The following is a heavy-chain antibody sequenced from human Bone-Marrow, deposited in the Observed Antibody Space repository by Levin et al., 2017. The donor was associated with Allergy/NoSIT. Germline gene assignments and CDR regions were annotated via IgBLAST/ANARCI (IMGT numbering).Heavy chain of an antibody. V-gene: IGHV4-30-4*01. CDR3: ARAAPGGEFDY. J-gene: IGHJ4*02. D-gene: IGHD3-10*01. CDR1: GASIGSGDFY. Sequence: RPSETLSLTCTVSGASIGSGDFYWTWIRQPPGKALEWIGYIHHSGASQYNPSLKSRLTVSDDTSKNQFSLILRSVTVADTAIYFCARAAPGGEFDYWGRGTLVNVSS. CDR2: IHHSGAS.